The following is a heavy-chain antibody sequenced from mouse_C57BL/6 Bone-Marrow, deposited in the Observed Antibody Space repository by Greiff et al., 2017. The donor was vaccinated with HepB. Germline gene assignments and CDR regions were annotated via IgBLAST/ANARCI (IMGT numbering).Heavy chain of an antibody. Sequence: QVQLQQSGPELVKPGASVKISCKASGYAFSSSWMNWVKQRPGKGLEGIGRIYPGDGDTNYNGKFKGKATLTADKSSSTAYMQLSSLTSEDSAVYFCARWQGDYDGAYWGQGTLVTVSA. D-gene: IGHD2-4*01. CDR3: ARWQGDYDGAY. J-gene: IGHJ3*01. CDR2: IYPGDGDT. CDR1: GYAFSSSW. V-gene: IGHV1-82*01.